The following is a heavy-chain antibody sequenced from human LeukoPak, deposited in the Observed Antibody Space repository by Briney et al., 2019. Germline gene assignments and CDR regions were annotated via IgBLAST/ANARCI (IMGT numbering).Heavy chain of an antibody. D-gene: IGHD2-2*01. CDR2: ISYDGSNK. J-gene: IGHJ4*02. V-gene: IGHV3-30*18. CDR3: AKSIGYCSSTSCLYFDY. CDR1: GFTFSSYG. Sequence: GGSLRLSCAASGFTFSSYGMPWVRQAPGKGLEWVAVISYDGSNKYYADSVKGQFTISRDNSKNTLYLQMNSLRAEDTAVYYCAKSIGYCSSTSCLYFDYWGQGTLVTVSS.